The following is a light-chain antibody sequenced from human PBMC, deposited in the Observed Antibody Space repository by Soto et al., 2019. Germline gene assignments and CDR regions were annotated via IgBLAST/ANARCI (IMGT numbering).Light chain of an antibody. J-gene: IGLJ1*01. CDR2: LGD. Sequence: QLVLTQPPSVSGAPGQRLTISCAGTSSNIGAGFDVHWYQQLPGTAPKLLIYLGDQRASGVSDRFSGSKSGTSASLAINGLRSDDEADYYCAAWDDNLNAYVFGSGTKLTVL. V-gene: IGLV1-40*01. CDR3: AAWDDNLNAYV. CDR1: SSNIGAGFD.